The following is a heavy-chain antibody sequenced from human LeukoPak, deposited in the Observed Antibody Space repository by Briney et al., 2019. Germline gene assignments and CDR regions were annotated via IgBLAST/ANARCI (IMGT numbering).Heavy chain of an antibody. J-gene: IGHJ4*02. Sequence: GGCLRLSCAASGFTFSIYGMHWVSQAPGKGLEWVAVISYDGSNKYYADSVKGRFTISRDNSKNTLYLQMNSLRAEDTAVYYCAKDPLVLTGYFDYWGQGTLVTVSS. CDR2: ISYDGSNK. D-gene: IGHD1-26*01. CDR3: AKDPLVLTGYFDY. V-gene: IGHV3-30*18. CDR1: GFTFSIYG.